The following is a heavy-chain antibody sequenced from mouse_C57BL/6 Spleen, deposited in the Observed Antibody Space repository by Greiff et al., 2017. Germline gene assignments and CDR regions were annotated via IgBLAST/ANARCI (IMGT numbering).Heavy chain of an antibody. Sequence: QVQLQQSGAELVRPGTSVKVSCKASGYAFTNYLIEWVKQRPGQGLEWIGVIKPGSGGTNYNEKFKGKATLTADKSSSTPYMQLSSLTSEVSAVFFCARLGGSSLCDYRRQGTTLTVSS. J-gene: IGHJ2*01. D-gene: IGHD1-1*02. CDR2: IKPGSGGT. CDR1: GYAFTNYL. CDR3: ARLGGSSLCDY. V-gene: IGHV1-54*01.